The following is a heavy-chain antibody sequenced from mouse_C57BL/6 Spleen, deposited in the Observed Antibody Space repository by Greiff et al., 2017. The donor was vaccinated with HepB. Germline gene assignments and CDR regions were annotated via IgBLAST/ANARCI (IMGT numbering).Heavy chain of an antibody. CDR1: GYTFTDYY. D-gene: IGHD2-5*01. CDR3: AILYSNYAWFAY. CDR2: INPNNGGT. Sequence: EVQLQQSGPELVKPGASVKISCKASGYTFTDYYMNWVKQSHGKSLEWIGDINPNNGGTSYNQKFKGKATLTVDKSSSTAYMELRSLTSEDSAVYYCAILYSNYAWFAYWGQGTLVTVSA. J-gene: IGHJ3*01. V-gene: IGHV1-26*01.